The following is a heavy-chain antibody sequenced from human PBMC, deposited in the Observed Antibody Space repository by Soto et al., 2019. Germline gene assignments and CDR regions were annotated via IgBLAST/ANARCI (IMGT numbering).Heavy chain of an antibody. V-gene: IGHV2-26*01. Sequence: SRRRLVNTTETLPLTCTVAGLSLMKVRRVVLGGRQLPGKALEWLAHIFSNDEKSYRTSVKSRLTISKDTSKSQVVLTMTNMDPVDTATYYCERTRYSSSLLNLDYWGQGTLVTVSS. CDR3: ERTRYSSSLLNLDY. D-gene: IGHD6-13*01. J-gene: IGHJ4*02. CDR2: IFSNDEK. CDR1: GLSLMKVRRV.